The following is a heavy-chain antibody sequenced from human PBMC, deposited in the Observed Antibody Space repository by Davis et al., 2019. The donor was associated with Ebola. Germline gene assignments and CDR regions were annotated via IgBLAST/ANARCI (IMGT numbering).Heavy chain of an antibody. CDR3: ARDTFNWPFYGLDV. CDR1: GGSVSSGSYY. J-gene: IGHJ6*02. CDR2: IYYSGST. Sequence: MPSETLSLTCTVSGGSVSSGSYYWSWIRQPPGKGLEWIGYIYYSGSTNYNPSLKSRVTISVDTSKSQFSLRLTSVTAADTAIYYCARDTFNWPFYGLDVWGQGTAVTVSS. V-gene: IGHV4-61*01. D-gene: IGHD3-9*01.